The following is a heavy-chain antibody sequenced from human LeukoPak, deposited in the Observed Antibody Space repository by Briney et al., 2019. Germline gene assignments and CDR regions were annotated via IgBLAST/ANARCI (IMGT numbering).Heavy chain of an antibody. Sequence: NTSETLSLTCAVYGGSFSGYYWSWIRQPPGKGLEWIGEINHSGSTNYNPSLKSRVTISVDTSKNQFSLKQSSVTAADTAVYYCARGLSGSYYNRDYWGQGTLVTVSS. V-gene: IGHV4-34*01. CDR1: GGSFSGYY. J-gene: IGHJ4*02. CDR2: INHSGST. D-gene: IGHD3-10*01. CDR3: ARGLSGSYYNRDY.